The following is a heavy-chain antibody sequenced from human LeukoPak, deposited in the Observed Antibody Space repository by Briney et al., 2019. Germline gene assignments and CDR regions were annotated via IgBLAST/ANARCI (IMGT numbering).Heavy chain of an antibody. CDR3: AELGITMIGGV. CDR2: INSSNSTI. J-gene: IGHJ6*04. CDR1: GYTFSSYS. V-gene: IGHV3-48*01. Sequence: PGGSPRLSCAASGYTFSSYSMNWVRQAPGKGLEWVSYINSSNSTIYYADSVKGRFTISRDNAKNSLYLQMNSLRAEDTAVYYCAELGITMIGGVWGKGTTVTIPS. D-gene: IGHD3-10*02.